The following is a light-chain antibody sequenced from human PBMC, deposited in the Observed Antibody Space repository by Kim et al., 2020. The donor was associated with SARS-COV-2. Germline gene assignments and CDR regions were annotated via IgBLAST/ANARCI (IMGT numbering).Light chain of an antibody. CDR2: AAS. CDR3: QQYYNAPYS. J-gene: IGKJ2*01. CDR1: QAISYA. V-gene: IGKV1-NL1*01. Sequence: DIQMAQSPSSLSASVGDRVTITCRASQAISYALAWYQQKPGTAPKVLVYAASKLQTGFPSRFSGSGSGTDYTLTISSLQPEDFATYYCQQYYNAPYSFGQGTKLEI.